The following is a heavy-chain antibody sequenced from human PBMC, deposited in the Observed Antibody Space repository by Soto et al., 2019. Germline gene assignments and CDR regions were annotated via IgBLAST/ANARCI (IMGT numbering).Heavy chain of an antibody. CDR2: IYYSGST. CDR3: ARVNDFWSGYSSSLWFDP. D-gene: IGHD3-3*01. CDR1: GGSISSYY. Sequence: QVQLQESGPGLVKPSETLSLTCTVSGGSISSYYWSWIRQPPGKGLEWIGYIYYSGSTNYNPSLKSRVNISVDTSKNQFSLKLSSVTAADTAVYYCARVNDFWSGYSSSLWFDPWGQGTLVTVSS. V-gene: IGHV4-59*01. J-gene: IGHJ5*02.